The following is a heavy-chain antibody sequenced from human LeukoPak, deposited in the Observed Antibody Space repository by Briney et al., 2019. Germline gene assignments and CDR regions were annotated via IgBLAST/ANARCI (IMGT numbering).Heavy chain of an antibody. CDR1: GFTFSSYW. CDR2: INSDGSTT. Sequence: GGSLRLSCAASGFTFSSYWMQWVRQAPGKGLVWVSRINSDGSTTNYADSVRGRFTISRDNAQNTLYLQMTSLGAEDTAMYYCARDRYNLDYWGQGTLVTVSS. D-gene: IGHD1-1*01. V-gene: IGHV3-74*01. J-gene: IGHJ4*02. CDR3: ARDRYNLDY.